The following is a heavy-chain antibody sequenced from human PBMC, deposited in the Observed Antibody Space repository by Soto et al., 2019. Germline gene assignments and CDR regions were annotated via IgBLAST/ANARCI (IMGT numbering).Heavy chain of an antibody. CDR2: IIPILGIA. CDR1: GGTFSSYT. J-gene: IGHJ4*02. V-gene: IGHV1-69*02. Sequence: ASVKVSCKSSGGTFSSYTISWVRQAPGQGLEWMGRIIPILGIANYAQKFQGRVTITADKSTSTAYMELSSLRSEDTAVYYCARAYCSGGSCYDYWGQGTLVTVSS. CDR3: ARAYCSGGSCYDY. D-gene: IGHD2-15*01.